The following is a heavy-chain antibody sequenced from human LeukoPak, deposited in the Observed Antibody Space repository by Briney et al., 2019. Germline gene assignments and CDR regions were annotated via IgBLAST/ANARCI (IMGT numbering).Heavy chain of an antibody. D-gene: IGHD1-20*01. V-gene: IGHV4-4*02. Sequence: SETLSLTCTVSGGSITSNSWWSWVRQPPGKGLEWIGEISHSGRSNYNPSFESRVTISIDNSNNHFSLEVTSVTAADTAVYFCARVTATTPFDCWGQGTLVTVSS. CDR1: GGSITSNSW. CDR3: ARVTATTPFDC. CDR2: ISHSGRS. J-gene: IGHJ4*02.